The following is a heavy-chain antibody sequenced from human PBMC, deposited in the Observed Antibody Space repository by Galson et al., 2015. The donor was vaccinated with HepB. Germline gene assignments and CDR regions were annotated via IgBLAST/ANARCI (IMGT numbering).Heavy chain of an antibody. D-gene: IGHD2/OR15-2a*01. Sequence: SVKVSCKVSRNIRSEMIIHWVRQAPERGLEWLGGFNPEDAGSIYAQRFQGRFTMTEDASTNTAYMELSRLRREDTAVYYCATDTGRLYFGDHRGGGASWGQGTLVAVSS. CDR2: FNPEDAGS. J-gene: IGHJ5*02. CDR3: ATDTGRLYFGDHRGGGAS. V-gene: IGHV1-24*01. CDR1: RNIRSEMI.